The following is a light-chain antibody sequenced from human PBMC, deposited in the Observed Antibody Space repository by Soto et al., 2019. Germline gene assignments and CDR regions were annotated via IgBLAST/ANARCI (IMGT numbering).Light chain of an antibody. J-gene: IGKJ1*01. CDR1: QSISSW. V-gene: IGKV1-5*01. Sequence: DLQMTQSPFYISPSXGDRVPIACRASQSISSWLAWYQQKPGKAPKLLIYDASSLESGVPSRFSGSGSGTEFTLTISSLQPDDFATYYCQQYNSYWTFGQGTKVDIK. CDR2: DAS. CDR3: QQYNSYWT.